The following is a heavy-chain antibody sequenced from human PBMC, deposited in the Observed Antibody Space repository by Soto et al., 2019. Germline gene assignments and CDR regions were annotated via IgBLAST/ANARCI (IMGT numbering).Heavy chain of an antibody. V-gene: IGHV4-39*07. CDR1: GGSISSSSYY. CDR2: IYYSGST. CDR3: ARGAWGYFDY. J-gene: IGHJ4*02. Sequence: SETLSLTCTVSGGSISSSSYYWGWIRQPPGKGLEWIGSIYYSGSTYYNPSLKSRVTISVDTSKNQFSLKLSSVTAADTAVYYCARGAWGYFDYWGQGTLVTVSS. D-gene: IGHD7-27*01.